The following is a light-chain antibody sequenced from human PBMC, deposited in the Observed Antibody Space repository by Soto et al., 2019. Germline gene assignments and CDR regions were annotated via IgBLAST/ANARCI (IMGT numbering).Light chain of an antibody. V-gene: IGKV3-11*01. Sequence: EIGLTPTPATLSLSPWERATLSCRASQSVINYLAWYQQKPGQAPRLLIYDTSNRATGIPARFSGSGSGTDFTLTISRLEPEDFAVYYCQQYDSSPLTFGGVTKVDIK. CDR3: QQYDSSPLT. CDR1: QSVINY. J-gene: IGKJ4*01. CDR2: DTS.